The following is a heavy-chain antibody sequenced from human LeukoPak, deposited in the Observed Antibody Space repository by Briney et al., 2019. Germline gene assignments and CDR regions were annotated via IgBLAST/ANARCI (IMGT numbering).Heavy chain of an antibody. V-gene: IGHV3-30-3*01. CDR3: ARLDTAMGTFDY. CDR2: ISYDGSNK. Sequence: GGSLRLSCAASGFTFSSYAMHWVRQAPGMGLEWVAVISYDGSNKYYADSVKGRFTISRDNSKNTLYLQMNSLRAEDTAVYYCARLDTAMGTFDYWGQGTLVTVSS. CDR1: GFTFSSYA. J-gene: IGHJ4*02. D-gene: IGHD5-18*01.